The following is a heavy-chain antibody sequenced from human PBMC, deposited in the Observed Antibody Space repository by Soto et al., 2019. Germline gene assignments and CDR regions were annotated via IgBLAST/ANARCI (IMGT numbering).Heavy chain of an antibody. CDR3: ARYWAEAAVYYYYSMDV. CDR2: ISYDGSNK. Sequence: QVQLVESGGGVVQPGRSLRLSCAASGFTFSNYAMHWVRQAPGKGLEWVAGISYDGSNKYYADSVKGRFTIPRDNTKNTLYLQINSLRSEYTAVYYFARYWAEAAVYYYYSMDVCGQGTTVTVSS. V-gene: IGHV3-30-3*01. CDR1: GFTFSNYA. D-gene: IGHD6-25*01. J-gene: IGHJ6*02.